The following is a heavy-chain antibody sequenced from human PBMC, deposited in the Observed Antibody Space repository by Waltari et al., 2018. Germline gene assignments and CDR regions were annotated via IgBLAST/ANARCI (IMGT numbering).Heavy chain of an antibody. D-gene: IGHD3-16*01. CDR1: GYSFTSYW. CDR2: IYPGDSDT. J-gene: IGHJ6*03. V-gene: IGHV5-51*03. CDR3: ARTGEQHYYYYYMDV. Sequence: EVQLVQSGAEVKKPGESLKISCKGSGYSFTSYWIGWVRQMPGKGLEWMGIIYPGDSDTRYSPSFQGKVTISADKSISTAYLQWSSLKASDTAMYYCARTGEQHYYYYYMDVWGKGTTVTVSS.